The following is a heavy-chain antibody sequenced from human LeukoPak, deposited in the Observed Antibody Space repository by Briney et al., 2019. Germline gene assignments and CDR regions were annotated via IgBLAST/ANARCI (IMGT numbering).Heavy chain of an antibody. CDR1: GFTFSSYA. Sequence: GGSLRLSCAASGFTFSSYAMSWVRQAPGKGLEWVSAINGSGGSTYYADSVKGRFTISRDNSKNTLYLQMNSLRAEDTAVYYCATYYDYVWGSYPPGDWFDPWGQGTLVTVSS. V-gene: IGHV3-23*01. CDR2: INGSGGST. J-gene: IGHJ5*02. D-gene: IGHD3-16*02. CDR3: ATYYDYVWGSYPPGDWFDP.